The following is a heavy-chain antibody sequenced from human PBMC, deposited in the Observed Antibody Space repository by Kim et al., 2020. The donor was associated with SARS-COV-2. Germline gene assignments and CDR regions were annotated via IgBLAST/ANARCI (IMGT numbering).Heavy chain of an antibody. J-gene: IGHJ4*02. Sequence: SGTGRITISRDNVKNARYLKMNSLRTEDTAVYYCARDMVYYGLLTGYYDFWGQGTLVTVSS. D-gene: IGHD3-9*01. V-gene: IGHV3-11*05. CDR3: ARDMVYYGLLTGYYDF.